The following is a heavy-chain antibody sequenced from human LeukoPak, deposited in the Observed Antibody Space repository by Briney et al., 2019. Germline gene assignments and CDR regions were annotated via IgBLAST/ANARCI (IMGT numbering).Heavy chain of an antibody. J-gene: IGHJ3*02. D-gene: IGHD2-2*01. CDR2: IYPGDSDT. V-gene: IGHV5-51*01. CDR3: ARPIGYCSSTSCYLGAFDI. Sequence: GESLKISCKGSGYSFTSYWIGWVRQMPGKGLEWMGIIYPGDSDTRYSPSFQGQVTISADKSISTAYLQWSSLKAWDTAMYYCARPIGYCSSTSCYLGAFDIWGQGTMVTVSS. CDR1: GYSFTSYW.